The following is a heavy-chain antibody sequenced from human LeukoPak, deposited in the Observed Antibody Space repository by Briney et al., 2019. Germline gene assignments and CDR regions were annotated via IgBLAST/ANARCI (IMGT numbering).Heavy chain of an antibody. J-gene: IGHJ3*02. D-gene: IGHD6-13*01. V-gene: IGHV3-9*01. CDR2: ISWNSGSI. Sequence: GGSLRLSCAASGFTFDDYAMHWVRQAPGKGLEWVSGISWNSGSIGYADSVKGRFTISRDNAKNSLYLQMNSLGAEDTALYYCAKDRAGYSGRPSAFDIWGQGTMVTVSS. CDR1: GFTFDDYA. CDR3: AKDRAGYSGRPSAFDI.